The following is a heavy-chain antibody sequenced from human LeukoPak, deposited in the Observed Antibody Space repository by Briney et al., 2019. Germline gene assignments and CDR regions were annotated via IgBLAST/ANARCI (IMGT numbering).Heavy chain of an antibody. CDR2: ITGSDDAT. D-gene: IGHD3-22*01. CDR1: GFTFSSYA. J-gene: IGHJ4*02. CDR3: AKGPRVNSGYHPDY. V-gene: IGHV3-23*01. Sequence: GGSLRLSCAASGFTFSSYAMTWVRQAPGKGLEWVSTITGSDDATYYAGSVKVRFTISRDYSRNTVYLQLNSLRAEDSAMYYCAKGPRVNSGYHPDYWGQGTLVTVSS.